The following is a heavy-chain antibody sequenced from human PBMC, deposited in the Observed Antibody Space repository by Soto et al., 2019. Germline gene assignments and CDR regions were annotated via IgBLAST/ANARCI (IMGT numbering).Heavy chain of an antibody. CDR3: ARWDDSSGYYPY. D-gene: IGHD3-22*01. V-gene: IGHV4-30-4*01. J-gene: IGHJ4*02. CDR2: IYYSGST. CDR1: GGSISSGDYY. Sequence: QVQLQESGPGLVKPSQTLSLTCTVSGGSISSGDYYWSWIRQPPGKGLEWIGYIYYSGSTYYNPSLKSRVTISVGTSKTQFSLKLSSVTAADTAVYYCARWDDSSGYYPYWGQGTLVTVSS.